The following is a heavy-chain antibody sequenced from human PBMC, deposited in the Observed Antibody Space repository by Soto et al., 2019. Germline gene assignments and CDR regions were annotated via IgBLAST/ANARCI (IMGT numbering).Heavy chain of an antibody. J-gene: IGHJ4*02. Sequence: QVQLQQWGAGLLKPSETLSLTCTVYGGSLSGYYWSWIRQSPGKGLEWIGEINHRGSTKYNPPLKSRVTISIDTSKHQFSLRLSSVTAADTTVYYCARRLVVSPFDYWGQGTLVTVSS. CDR2: INHRGST. V-gene: IGHV4-34*01. D-gene: IGHD3-22*01. CDR1: GGSLSGYY. CDR3: ARRLVVSPFDY.